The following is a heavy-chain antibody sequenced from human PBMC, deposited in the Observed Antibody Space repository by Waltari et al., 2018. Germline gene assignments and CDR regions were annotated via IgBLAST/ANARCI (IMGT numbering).Heavy chain of an antibody. CDR1: GYIFTGYY. D-gene: IGHD3-10*01. J-gene: IGHJ5*02. V-gene: IGHV1-2*02. CDR3: ARGGVQGVIIDDNWFDP. Sequence: QVQLVQSGAEVKKPGASVKVSCKASGYIFTGYYIHWVRQAPGQGLQWMGWINPKGGGTYYAPKFQGRVTMTRDTSISTAYMELISLRSDDTAVYYCARGGVQGVIIDDNWFDPWGQGTLVTVSS. CDR2: INPKGGGT.